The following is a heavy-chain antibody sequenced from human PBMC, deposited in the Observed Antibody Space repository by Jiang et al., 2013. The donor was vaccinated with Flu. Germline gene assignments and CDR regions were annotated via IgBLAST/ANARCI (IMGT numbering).Heavy chain of an antibody. D-gene: IGHD3-10*01. V-gene: IGHV3-43*01. CDR2: ISWDGGST. CDR1: GFTFDDYT. J-gene: IGHJ4*02. Sequence: GGSLRLSCAASGFTFDDYTMHWVRQAPGKGLEWVSLISWDGGSTYYADSVKGRFTISRDNSKNSLYLQMNSLRTEDTALYYCAKGREVLYGSGSYGDSFDYWGQGTLVTVSS. CDR3: AKGREVLYGSGSYGDSFDY.